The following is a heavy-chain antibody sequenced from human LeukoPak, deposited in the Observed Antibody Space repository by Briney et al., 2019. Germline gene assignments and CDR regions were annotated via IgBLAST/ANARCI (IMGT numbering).Heavy chain of an antibody. CDR3: ARDSIAVAGDYFDY. J-gene: IGHJ4*02. CDR1: GGSISSSSYY. D-gene: IGHD6-19*01. Sequence: SETLSLTCTVSGGSISSSSYYWGWIRQPPGKGLEWIGSIYYSGSTYYNPSLKSRVTISVDTSKNQFSLKLSSVTAADTVVYYCARDSIAVAGDYFDYWGQGTLVTVSS. CDR2: IYYSGST. V-gene: IGHV4-39*07.